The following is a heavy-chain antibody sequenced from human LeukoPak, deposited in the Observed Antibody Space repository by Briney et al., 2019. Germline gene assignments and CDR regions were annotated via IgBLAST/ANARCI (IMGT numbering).Heavy chain of an antibody. J-gene: IGHJ6*03. CDR3: ARVFDSGSQAYFYYMDV. Sequence: PSETLSLTCTVSVGSISSSSYYCGWIRQPPGKGLELIGCIYYSGSTYYNPSLKSRVTMSVDTSKNQFSLKVSSVTAADTAVYYCARVFDSGSQAYFYYMDVWGKGTTVTIFS. CDR2: IYYSGST. D-gene: IGHD3-10*01. CDR1: VGSISSSSYY. V-gene: IGHV4-39*07.